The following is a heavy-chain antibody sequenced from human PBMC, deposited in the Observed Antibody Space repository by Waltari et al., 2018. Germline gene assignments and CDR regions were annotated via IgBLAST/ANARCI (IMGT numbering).Heavy chain of an antibody. CDR3: ATSVGAREGFDI. Sequence: QVQLKQSGPEMKKPGASVKVSCEASGYTFPTSGISWVRQAPGQGLEWMGWIRAYSGDTNFAQKLQDRVTMTTDTSTRTAYMELRSLRSDDTAVYSCATSVGAREGFDIWGQGTMVTVSS. D-gene: IGHD1-26*01. J-gene: IGHJ3*02. CDR1: GYTFPTSG. CDR2: IRAYSGDT. V-gene: IGHV1-18*01.